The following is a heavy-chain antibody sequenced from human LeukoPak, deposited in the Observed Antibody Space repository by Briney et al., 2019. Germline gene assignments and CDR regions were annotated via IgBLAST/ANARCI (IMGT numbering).Heavy chain of an antibody. D-gene: IGHD6-6*01. CDR3: ARSSWPYSSSWRWFDP. V-gene: IGHV4-34*01. CDR1: GGSFSGYY. CDR2: INHSGST. Sequence: SETLSLTCAVYGGSFSGYYWSWIRQPPGKGLEWIGEINHSGSTNYNPSLKSRVTISVDRSKNQFSLKLSSVTAADTAVYYCARSSWPYSSSWRWFDPWGQGTLVTVSS. J-gene: IGHJ5*02.